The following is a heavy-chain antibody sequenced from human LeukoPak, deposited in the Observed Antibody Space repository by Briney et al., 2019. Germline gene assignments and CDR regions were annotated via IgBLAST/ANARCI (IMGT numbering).Heavy chain of an antibody. V-gene: IGHV3-43*01. D-gene: IGHD2-21*02. CDR3: AKDGGGDSYYFDY. CDR1: GFTFDDYT. CDR2: ISWDGGST. Sequence: GGSLRLSCAASGFTFDDYTMHWVRQAPGKGLEWVSLISWDGGSTYYADSVKGRFTISRDNSKNSLYLQMNSLRTEDTALYYCAKDGGGDSYYFDYWGQGTRVTVSS. J-gene: IGHJ4*02.